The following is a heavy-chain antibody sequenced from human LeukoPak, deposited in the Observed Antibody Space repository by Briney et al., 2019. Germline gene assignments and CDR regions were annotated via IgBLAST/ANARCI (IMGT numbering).Heavy chain of an antibody. V-gene: IGHV1-18*01. J-gene: IGHJ4*02. CDR2: ISAYNGNT. CDR1: GYTFTSYG. Sequence: GASVKVSCKASGYTFTSYGISWVRQAPGQGLEWMGWISAYNGNTNYAQKLQGRVTMTRDTSTSTVYMELSSLRSEDTAVYYCARAKQQPDYWGQGTLVTVSS. D-gene: IGHD6-13*01. CDR3: ARAKQQPDY.